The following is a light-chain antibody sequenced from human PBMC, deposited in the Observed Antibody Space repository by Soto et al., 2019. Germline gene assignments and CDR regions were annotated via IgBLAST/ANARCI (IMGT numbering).Light chain of an antibody. J-gene: IGKJ5*01. Sequence: EIVLTQSPGTLSLSPGERATLSCRASQSVISSYLAWYQQKPGQAPRLLIYGASSRATGITDRISGRGSGTDFTLTISRLEPRDFAVYYCRQYASSPPITFGQGTRMENK. V-gene: IGKV3-20*01. CDR1: QSVISSY. CDR3: RQYASSPPIT. CDR2: GAS.